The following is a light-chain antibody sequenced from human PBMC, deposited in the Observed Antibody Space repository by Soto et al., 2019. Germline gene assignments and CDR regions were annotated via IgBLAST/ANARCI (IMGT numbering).Light chain of an antibody. Sequence: QSVLTQPPSASGTPGQRVTISCSGSSSNIGGNTVNWYQQLPGTAPKVLIYSNNQRPSGVPDRFSGSKSGTSASLAISGLQSDDESDYYCAAWDDSLNGPVFGGGTKLTVL. J-gene: IGLJ3*02. CDR2: SNN. CDR1: SSNIGGNT. CDR3: AAWDDSLNGPV. V-gene: IGLV1-44*01.